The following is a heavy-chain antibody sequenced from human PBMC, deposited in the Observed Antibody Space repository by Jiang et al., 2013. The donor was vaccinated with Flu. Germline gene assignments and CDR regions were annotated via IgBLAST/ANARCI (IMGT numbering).Heavy chain of an antibody. J-gene: IGHJ5*02. D-gene: IGHD6-13*01. Sequence: SGAEVKRPGASVKVSCKASGYTFTSHYMHWVRQAPGQGLEWMAIINPSGGGTNYAQKFQGRVTLTRDTSTNTVYMELSSLRSEDTAVYYCAGDTSAADSFWWFDPWGQGTLVTVSS. CDR1: GYTFTSHY. CDR3: AGDTSAADSFWWFDP. CDR2: INPSGGGT. V-gene: IGHV1-46*01.